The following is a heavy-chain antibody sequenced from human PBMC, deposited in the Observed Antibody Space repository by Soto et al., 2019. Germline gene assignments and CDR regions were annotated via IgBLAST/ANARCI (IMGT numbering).Heavy chain of an antibody. CDR1: GGTISSSSYY. CDR3: ASIFWSGYQIDY. J-gene: IGHJ4*02. Sequence: SETLSLTCTVSGGTISSSSYYWGWIRQPPGKGLEWIGSIYYSGSTYYNPSLKSRVTISVDTSKNQFSLKLSSVTAADTAVYYCASIFWSGYQIDYWGQGTLVTVS. CDR2: IYYSGST. V-gene: IGHV4-39*01. D-gene: IGHD3-3*01.